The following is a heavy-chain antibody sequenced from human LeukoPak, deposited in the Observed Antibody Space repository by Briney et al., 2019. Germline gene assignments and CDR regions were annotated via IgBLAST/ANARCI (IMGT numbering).Heavy chain of an antibody. J-gene: IGHJ6*02. Sequence: GGSLRLSCAASGFTFSSYAMSWVRQAPGKGLERVSAISGSGGSTYYADSVKGRFTISRDNSKNTLYLQMNSLRAEDTAVYYCAKTEGPYYYYGMDVWGQGTTVTVSS. V-gene: IGHV3-23*01. CDR1: GFTFSSYA. CDR2: ISGSGGST. CDR3: AKTEGPYYYYGMDV.